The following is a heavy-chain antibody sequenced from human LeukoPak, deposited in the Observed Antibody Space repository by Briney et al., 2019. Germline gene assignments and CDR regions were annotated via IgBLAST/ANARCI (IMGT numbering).Heavy chain of an antibody. CDR3: ASVPIGESSIDRTSSIR. D-gene: IGHD6-6*01. J-gene: IGHJ4*02. V-gene: IGHV3-48*01. Sequence: PGGSLRLSCAASGFTFSSYSMNWVRQAPGKGLEWVSYISSSSSTIYYADSVKGRFTISRDNAKNSLYLQMNSLRAKDTAVYYCASVPIGESSIDRTSSIRWGQGTLVTVSS. CDR1: GFTFSSYS. CDR2: ISSSSSTI.